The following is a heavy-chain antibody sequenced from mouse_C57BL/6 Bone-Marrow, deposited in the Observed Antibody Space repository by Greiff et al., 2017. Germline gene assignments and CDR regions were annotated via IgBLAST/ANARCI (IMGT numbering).Heavy chain of an antibody. CDR3: ARHGITTVVAPAWFAY. D-gene: IGHD1-1*01. CDR2: ISSGGSYT. V-gene: IGHV5-6*01. J-gene: IGHJ3*01. CDR1: GFTFSSYG. Sequence: EVQLVESGGDLVKPGGSLKLSCAASGFTFSSYGMSWVRQTPDKRLEWVATISSGGSYTYYPASVKGRFTISRDNAKNTLYLQMSSLKSEDTAMYYCARHGITTVVAPAWFAYWGQGTLVTVSA.